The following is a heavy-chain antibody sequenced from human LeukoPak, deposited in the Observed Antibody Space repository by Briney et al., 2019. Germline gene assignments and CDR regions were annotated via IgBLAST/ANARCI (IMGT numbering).Heavy chain of an antibody. V-gene: IGHV4-34*01. CDR1: GGSFSGYY. Sequence: SETLSLTCAVYGGSFSGYYWSWIRQPPGKGLEWIGEINHSGSTNYNPSLKSRVTISVDTSKNQFSLKLSSATAADTAVYYCARGHFMITFGGVIVTPYYFDYWGQGTLVTVSS. CDR2: INHSGST. CDR3: ARGHFMITFGGVIVTPYYFDY. D-gene: IGHD3-16*02. J-gene: IGHJ4*02.